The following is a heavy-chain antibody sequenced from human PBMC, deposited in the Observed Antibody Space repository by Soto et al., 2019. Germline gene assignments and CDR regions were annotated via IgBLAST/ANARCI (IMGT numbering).Heavy chain of an antibody. V-gene: IGHV3-48*02. D-gene: IGHD6-19*01. CDR3: AKGPHTNVGWPYYFES. CDR1: GFSLANYP. J-gene: IGHJ4*02. Sequence: GGSLRLSCVASGFSLANYPMNWVRQTPGKGLEWISYSSPRGDTIYYADSVESRFTISRDNARNSSSLHMSSLRDEDSALYYCAKGPHTNVGWPYYFESWGQGVPVTVSS. CDR2: SSPRGDTI.